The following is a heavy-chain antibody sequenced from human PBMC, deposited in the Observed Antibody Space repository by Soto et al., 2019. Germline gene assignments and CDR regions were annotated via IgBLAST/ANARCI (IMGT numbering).Heavy chain of an antibody. CDR1: GYAFTNQD. V-gene: IGHV1-8*01. D-gene: IGHD7-27*01. J-gene: IGHJ4*01. CDR2: VSPKRGNT. Sequence: ASVKVSCKASGYAFTNQDINWMRQATGQGLEWMGWVSPKRGNTRYAQKFQGRVTMTWDTSLGTVYMELSSLSSEDTAVYYCARGVDAGVDYWGQ. CDR3: ARGVDAGVDY.